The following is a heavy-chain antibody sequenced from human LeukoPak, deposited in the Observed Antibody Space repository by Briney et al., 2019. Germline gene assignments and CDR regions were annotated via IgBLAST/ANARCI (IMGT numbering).Heavy chain of an antibody. CDR1: GFRLSDYD. D-gene: IGHD2-2*01. Sequence: GGSLRLSCAASGFRLSDYDMNWVRQAPGKGLEWVSSISTGSRYIYYAYSVKGRFTISRDDAKNSLYLQMDYLRAEDTAVYYCARADCSGSTCHLRRSWFDHWGQGTLVTVSS. CDR3: ARADCSGSTCHLRRSWFDH. CDR2: ISTGSRYI. J-gene: IGHJ5*02. V-gene: IGHV3-21*01.